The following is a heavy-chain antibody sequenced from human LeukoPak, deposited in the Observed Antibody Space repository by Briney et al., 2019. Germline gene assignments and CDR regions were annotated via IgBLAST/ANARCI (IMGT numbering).Heavy chain of an antibody. CDR2: TYNSGST. J-gene: IGHJ4*02. V-gene: IGHV4-59*02. CDR1: GASVNTDY. D-gene: IGHD1-26*01. CDR3: ARDRGEGRERPLDY. Sequence: SETLSLTCTVSGASVNTDYWSWIRQPPGKGLEWIGYTYNSGSTNYNPSLKSRVTISVDTSKNHFSLRLTSVTAADTAMYYCARDRGEGRERPLDYWGRGTLVTVSS.